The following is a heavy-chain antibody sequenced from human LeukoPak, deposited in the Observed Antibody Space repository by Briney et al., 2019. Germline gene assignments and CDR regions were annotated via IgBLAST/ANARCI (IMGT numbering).Heavy chain of an antibody. V-gene: IGHV1-69*01. CDR3: ARGSSWWPFDY. CDR2: IIPIFGTA. Sequence: GSSVKVSCKASGGTFSSYAISWVRQAPEQGLEWMGGIIPIFGTANYAQKFQGRVTITADESTSTAYMELSSLRSEDTAVYYCARGSSWWPFDYWGQGTLVTVSS. D-gene: IGHD6-13*01. J-gene: IGHJ4*02. CDR1: GGTFSSYA.